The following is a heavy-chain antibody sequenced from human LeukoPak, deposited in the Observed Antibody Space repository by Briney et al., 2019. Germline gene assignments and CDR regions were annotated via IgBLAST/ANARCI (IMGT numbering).Heavy chain of an antibody. CDR2: ISAYNGNT. V-gene: IGHV1-18*01. CDR1: GYTFTNYG. D-gene: IGHD5-18*01. CDR3: ARAAGEGYSYGQTRDAFDI. Sequence: ASVKVSCKATGYTFTNYGISWVRQAPGQGLEWMGWISAYNGNTKYAQKLQGRVTITADKSTSTAYMELSSLRSEDTAVYYCARAAGEGYSYGQTRDAFDIWGQGTMVTDSS. J-gene: IGHJ3*02.